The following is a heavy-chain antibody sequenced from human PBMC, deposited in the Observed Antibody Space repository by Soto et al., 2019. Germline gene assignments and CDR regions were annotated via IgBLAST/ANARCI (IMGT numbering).Heavy chain of an antibody. CDR1: GFTFSSYA. Sequence: GGSLRLSCAASGFTFSSYAMHWVRQAPGKGLEWVAVISYDGSNKYYADSVKGRFTISRDNSKNTLYLQMNSLRAEDTAVYYSAIDCGQWLEQDAFDIRGQGTMVTVSS. CDR2: ISYDGSNK. CDR3: AIDCGQWLEQDAFDI. V-gene: IGHV3-30-3*01. J-gene: IGHJ3*02. D-gene: IGHD6-19*01.